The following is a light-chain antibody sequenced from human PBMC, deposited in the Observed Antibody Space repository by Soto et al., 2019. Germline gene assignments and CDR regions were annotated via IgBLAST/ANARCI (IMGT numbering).Light chain of an antibody. J-gene: IGKJ1*01. Sequence: TQSPATLSVSTGEGATLSCRASQTVDSRYLAWYQQKRGQAPTLLIYATSSRATGVPDRFSGGGSGPDFTLTIRRLEPEDFAVYYCQQYDSTVWTFGQGTKVDIK. CDR1: QTVDSRY. CDR3: QQYDSTVWT. V-gene: IGKV3-20*01. CDR2: ATS.